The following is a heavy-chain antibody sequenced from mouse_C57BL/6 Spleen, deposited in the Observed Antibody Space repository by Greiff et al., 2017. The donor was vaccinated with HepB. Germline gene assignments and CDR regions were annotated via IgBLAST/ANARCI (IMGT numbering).Heavy chain of an antibody. D-gene: IGHD1-1*01. CDR3: ARSPYYGSSPYYAMDY. V-gene: IGHV1-4*01. CDR2: INPSSGYT. J-gene: IGHJ4*01. CDR1: GYTFTSYT. Sequence: LVESGAELARPGASVKMSCKASGYTFTSYTMHWVKQRPGQGLEWIGYINPSSGYTKYNQKFKDKATLTADKSSSTAYMQLSSLTSEDSAVYYCARSPYYGSSPYYAMDYWGQGTSVTVSS.